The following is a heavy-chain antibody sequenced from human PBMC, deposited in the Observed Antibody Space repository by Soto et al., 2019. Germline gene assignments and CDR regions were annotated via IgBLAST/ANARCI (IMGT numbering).Heavy chain of an antibody. Sequence: QVQLQESGPGLVKPSQTLSLTCTVSGGSISSGGYYWSWIRQHPGKGLEWIGYIYYSGSTYYNPSRKSRVTISVDTAKTQFSLKLSSVTAADTAVYYCASDMNGVLGMGHWGQGTLVTVSS. CDR1: GGSISSGGYY. J-gene: IGHJ4*02. V-gene: IGHV4-31*03. D-gene: IGHD2-8*01. CDR3: ASDMNGVLGMGH. CDR2: IYYSGST.